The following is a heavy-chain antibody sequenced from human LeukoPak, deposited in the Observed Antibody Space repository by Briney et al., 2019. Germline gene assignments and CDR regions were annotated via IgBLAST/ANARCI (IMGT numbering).Heavy chain of an antibody. D-gene: IGHD5-12*01. CDR2: IYYSGST. CDR3: ARDKYSGYAGKYGMDV. V-gene: IGHV4-61*08. Sequence: SQTLSLTCTVSGGSISSGGYYWSWIRQPPGKGLEWIGYIYYSGSTNYNPSLKSRVTISVDTSKNQFSLKLSSVTAADTAVYYCARDKYSGYAGKYGMDVWGQGTTVTVSS. CDR1: GGSISSGGYY. J-gene: IGHJ6*02.